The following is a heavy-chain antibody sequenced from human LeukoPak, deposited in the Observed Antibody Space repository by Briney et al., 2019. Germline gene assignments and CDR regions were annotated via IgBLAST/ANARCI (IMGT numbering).Heavy chain of an antibody. CDR3: ARETTYTSGVSNFDY. CDR2: IYYSGST. CDR1: GASVSSASYY. D-gene: IGHD6-25*01. J-gene: IGHJ4*02. Sequence: SETLSLTCTVSGASVSSASYYWTWIRQPPGKGLEWIGYIYYSGSTNYNPSLKSRITLSVDTSKNQFSLNLSSVTAADTAVYYCARETTYTSGVSNFDYWGQGTVVTVSS. V-gene: IGHV4-61*01.